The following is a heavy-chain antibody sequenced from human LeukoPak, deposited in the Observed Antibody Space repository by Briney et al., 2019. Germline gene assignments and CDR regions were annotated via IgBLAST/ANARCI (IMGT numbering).Heavy chain of an antibody. CDR1: GFTVSSNY. CDR2: IYSGGST. Sequence: PGGSLRLSCAASGFTVSSNYMSWVRQAPGKGLEWVSIIYSGGSTYYADSVKGRFTISRDNSKNTLWLQMNSLRAEDTAVYYCARYSSGWYYYWGQGTLVTVSS. J-gene: IGHJ4*02. D-gene: IGHD6-19*01. V-gene: IGHV3-53*01. CDR3: ARYSSGWYYY.